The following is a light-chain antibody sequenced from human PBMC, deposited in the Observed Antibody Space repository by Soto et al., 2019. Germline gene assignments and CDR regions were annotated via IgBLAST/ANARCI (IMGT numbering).Light chain of an antibody. CDR2: DVS. Sequence: QSVLTQPASVSGSPGQSITISCTGTSSDVGGYNYVSWYQQHPGKAPKLMIYDVSNRPSGVSNRFSGSKSGNTASLTISGLQAEDEADYYCSSYTGSSTPYVVFGGGTKLTVL. CDR3: SSYTGSSTPYVV. V-gene: IGLV2-14*01. J-gene: IGLJ2*01. CDR1: SSDVGGYNY.